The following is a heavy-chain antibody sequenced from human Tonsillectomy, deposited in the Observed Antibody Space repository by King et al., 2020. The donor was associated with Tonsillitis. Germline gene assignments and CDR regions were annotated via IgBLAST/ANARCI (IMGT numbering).Heavy chain of an antibody. CDR3: ARAKDYVSSGYYFDY. D-gene: IGHD3-22*01. CDR1: GYTFTSYY. Sequence: VQLVESGAEVKKPGASVKVSCKASGYTFTSYYMHWVRQAPGQGLEWMGIIYPSGGSTSYAQKLQGRVTMTRDTSTSTLYMELSSLRSEDTAVYYCARAKDYVSSGYYFDYWGQGTLVTVSS. J-gene: IGHJ4*02. V-gene: IGHV1-46*01. CDR2: IYPSGGST.